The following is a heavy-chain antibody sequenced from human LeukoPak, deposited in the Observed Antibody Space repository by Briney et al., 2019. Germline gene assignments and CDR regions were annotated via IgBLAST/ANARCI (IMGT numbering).Heavy chain of an antibody. J-gene: IGHJ4*02. Sequence: SETLSLTCTVSGGSISSYYWSWIRQPAGKGLEWIGRIYTSGSTNYNPSLKSRVTISVDTSKNQFSLKLSSVTAADTAVYYCARGDSSGWTFDCWGQGTLVTVSS. CDR2: IYTSGST. D-gene: IGHD6-19*01. CDR3: ARGDSSGWTFDC. V-gene: IGHV4-4*07. CDR1: GGSISSYY.